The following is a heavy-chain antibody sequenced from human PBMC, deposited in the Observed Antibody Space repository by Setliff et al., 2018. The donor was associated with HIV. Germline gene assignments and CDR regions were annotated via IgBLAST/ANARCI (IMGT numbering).Heavy chain of an antibody. D-gene: IGHD3-22*01. CDR2: IYHSGST. CDR1: GGSISSGGYS. J-gene: IGHJ4*02. Sequence: LSLTCAVSGGSISSGGYSWSWIRQPPGKGLEWIGYIYHSGSTYYNPSLKSRVTISIDRSKNQFSLKLSSVTAADTAVYYCARAGDSRAYYSLDSWGQGTLVTVSS. CDR3: ARAGDSRAYYSLDS. V-gene: IGHV4-30-2*01.